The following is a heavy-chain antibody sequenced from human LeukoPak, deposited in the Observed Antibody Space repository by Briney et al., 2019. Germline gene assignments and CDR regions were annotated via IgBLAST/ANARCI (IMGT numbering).Heavy chain of an antibody. CDR1: GFTFTDYY. V-gene: IGHV3-11*04. D-gene: IGHD5-18*01. CDR2: ISNSGSTT. Sequence: PGGSLRLSCAASGFTFTDYYMSWIRQAPGKGLEWVSYISNSGSTTNYADSVKGRFTISRDNAKNSLYLQMNSLRAEDTAVYYCARGYSYGYGNPDFDYWGQGTLVTVSS. CDR3: ARGYSYGYGNPDFDY. J-gene: IGHJ4*02.